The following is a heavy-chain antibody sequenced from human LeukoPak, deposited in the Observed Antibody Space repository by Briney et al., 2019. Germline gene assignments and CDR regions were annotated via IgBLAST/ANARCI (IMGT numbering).Heavy chain of an antibody. D-gene: IGHD5-12*01. J-gene: IGHJ4*02. CDR3: ARDLSGYDFDY. CDR2: IYYSGST. Sequence: SETLSLTCTVSGGSISSHYWSWIRQPPGKGLEWIGYIYYSGSTNYNPSLKSRVTISVDTSKNQFSLKLSSVTAADTAVYYCARDLSGYDFDYWGQGTLVTVSS. CDR1: GGSISSHY. V-gene: IGHV4-59*11.